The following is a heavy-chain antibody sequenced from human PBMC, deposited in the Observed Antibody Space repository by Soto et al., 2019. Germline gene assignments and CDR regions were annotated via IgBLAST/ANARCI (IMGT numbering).Heavy chain of an antibody. J-gene: IGHJ5*02. V-gene: IGHV4-34*01. D-gene: IGHD2-2*01. Sequence: QLQQWGAGLLKPSETLSLTCAVNAESFSGYYWSWIRQPPGKGLEWLGEINHRGITNYNPSLKSRVTISVDTSKNRFSLKLSSVTAADTAVYYCARGRGYYQLTVTTYNWFDPWGQGTLVTVSS. CDR1: AESFSGYY. CDR2: INHRGIT. CDR3: ARGRGYYQLTVTTYNWFDP.